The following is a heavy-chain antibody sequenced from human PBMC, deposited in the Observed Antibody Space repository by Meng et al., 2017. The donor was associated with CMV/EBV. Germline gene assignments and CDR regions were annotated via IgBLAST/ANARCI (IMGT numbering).Heavy chain of an antibody. D-gene: IGHD3-16*02. CDR1: GFTFSSYG. CDR2: IRYDGSNK. J-gene: IGHJ4*02. CDR3: ARDTYYDYVWGSYRTFDY. Sequence: GESLKISCAASGFTFSSYGIHWVRQAPGKGLEWVAFIRYDGSNKYYADSVKGRFTISRDNSKNTVYLQMNSLRAEDTAVYYCARDTYYDYVWGSYRTFDYWGQGTLVTVSS. V-gene: IGHV3-30*02.